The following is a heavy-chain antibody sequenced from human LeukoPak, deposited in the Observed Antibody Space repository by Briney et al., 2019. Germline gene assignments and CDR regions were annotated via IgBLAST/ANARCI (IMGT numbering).Heavy chain of an antibody. D-gene: IGHD3-22*01. Sequence: ASVKVSCKATGGTFSSYAISWVRQAPGQGLEWMGGIIPIFGTANYAQKFQGRVTITADKSTSTAYMELSSLRSEDTAVYYCARVYYYDSSGYPYYFDYGGQGTLVTVFS. J-gene: IGHJ4*02. CDR3: ARVYYYDSSGYPYYFDY. CDR2: IIPIFGTA. CDR1: GGTFSSYA. V-gene: IGHV1-69*06.